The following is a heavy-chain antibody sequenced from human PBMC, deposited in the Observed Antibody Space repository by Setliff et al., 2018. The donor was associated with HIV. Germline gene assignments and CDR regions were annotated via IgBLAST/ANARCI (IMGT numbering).Heavy chain of an antibody. CDR2: IIPSLTLV. CDR1: GDTFTTYV. Sequence: SVKVSCKTSGDTFTTYVLNWVRQAPGQGLEWMGGIIPSLTLVNYEQKFRGRLTITADKSTTTAYLQMDNLKTEDTAVYFCATEAVQVAPYYYYWYMDVWGKGTTVTVSS. D-gene: IGHD2-15*01. CDR3: ATEAVQVAPYYYYWYMDV. J-gene: IGHJ6*03. V-gene: IGHV1-69*10.